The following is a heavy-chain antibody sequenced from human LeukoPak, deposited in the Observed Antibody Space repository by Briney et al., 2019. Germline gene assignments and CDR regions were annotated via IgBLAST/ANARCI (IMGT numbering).Heavy chain of an antibody. CDR2: ISAYNCNT. J-gene: IGHJ4*02. V-gene: IGHV1-18*04. D-gene: IGHD3-16*02. Sequence: GASVKVSCKASGYTFTSYYMHWVRQAPGQGLEWMGCISAYNCNTNYAQKLQGRVTMPADTSTNTAYMEVRSLRSDGAALYYCARLRLGELSSGFDYWGQGTLVTVSS. CDR1: GYTFTSYY. CDR3: ARLRLGELSSGFDY.